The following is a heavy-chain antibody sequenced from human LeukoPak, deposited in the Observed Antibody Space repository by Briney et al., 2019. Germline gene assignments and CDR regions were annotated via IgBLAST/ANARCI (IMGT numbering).Heavy chain of an antibody. V-gene: IGHV3-7*01. CDR2: IKQDGSEK. CDR1: GFTFSSYW. CDR3: AREDYDYVWGSYRFDY. J-gene: IGHJ4*02. D-gene: IGHD3-16*02. Sequence: PGGSLRLSCAASGFTFSSYWMSWVRQAPGKGLEWVANIKQDGSEKYYVDSVKGRFTISRDNAKNSLYLQMNSLRAEDTAVYYCAREDYDYVWGSYRFDYWGQGTLVTVSS.